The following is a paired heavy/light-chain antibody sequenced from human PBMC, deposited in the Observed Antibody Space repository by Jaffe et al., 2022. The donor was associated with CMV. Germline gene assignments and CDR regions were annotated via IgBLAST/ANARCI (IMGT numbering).Heavy chain of an antibody. CDR1: GFTFSSYA. CDR2: ISGGGGST. V-gene: IGHV3-23*01. CDR3: AKDRGVGSGWYPY. J-gene: IGHJ4*02. Sequence: EVQLLESGGGLVQPGGSLRLSCAASGFTFSSYAMSWVRQPPGKGLEWVSAISGGGGSTYYTDSVKGRFTISRDNSKNTLYLQMSSLRVDDTAVYYCAKDRGVGSGWYPYWGQGTLVTVSS. D-gene: IGHD6-19*01.
Light chain of an antibody. CDR1: QSVSSN. J-gene: IGKJ1*01. CDR3: QQYDNWPRWT. V-gene: IGKV3-15*01. Sequence: EIVMTQSPATLSVSPGERATLSCRASQSVSSNLAWYQQKPGQAPRLLIYGASTRATGIPARFSGSGSATEFTLTISSLQSDDFALYYCQQYDNWPRWTFGQGTKVEIK. CDR2: GAS.